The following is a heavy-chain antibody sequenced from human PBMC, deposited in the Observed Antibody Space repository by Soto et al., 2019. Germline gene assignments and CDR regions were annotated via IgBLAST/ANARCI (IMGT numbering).Heavy chain of an antibody. D-gene: IGHD6-13*01. J-gene: IGHJ4*02. Sequence: QVQLVESGGGVVQPGRSLRLSCAASGFTFSSYGMHWVRQAPGKGLEWVAVISYDGSNKYYADSVKGRFTISRDNSKNTMYLQMNSLRAEDTAVYYCAKDHLAAREAAARIWGQGTLVTVSS. CDR3: AKDHLAAREAAARI. V-gene: IGHV3-30*18. CDR2: ISYDGSNK. CDR1: GFTFSSYG.